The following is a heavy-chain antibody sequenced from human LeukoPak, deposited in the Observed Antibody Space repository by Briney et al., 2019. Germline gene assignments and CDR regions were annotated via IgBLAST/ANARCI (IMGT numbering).Heavy chain of an antibody. CDR2: IYYSGST. J-gene: IGHJ3*02. Sequence: SETLSLTCTVSGGSISSSSYYWGWIRQPPGKGLEWIGSIYYSGSTYYNPSLKSRVTISVDTSKNQFSLKLSSVTAADTAVYYCARFRGRRDAFDIWGQGTMVTVSS. D-gene: IGHD3-10*01. CDR1: GGSISSSSYY. V-gene: IGHV4-39*07. CDR3: ARFRGRRDAFDI.